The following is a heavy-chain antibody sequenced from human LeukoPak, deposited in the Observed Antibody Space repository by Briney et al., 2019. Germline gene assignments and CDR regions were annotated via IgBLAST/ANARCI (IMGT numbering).Heavy chain of an antibody. J-gene: IGHJ4*02. CDR2: INPSGGST. D-gene: IGHD3-10*01. CDR1: GHTFTSYH. Sequence: ASVKVSCKASGHTFTSYHMHWVRQAPGQGLEWMGIINPSGGSTNYAQKLQGRVTMTTDTSTSTAYMELRSLRSDDTAVYYCARERWSQWFGEFDYWGQGTLVTVSS. V-gene: IGHV1-46*01. CDR3: ARERWSQWFGEFDY.